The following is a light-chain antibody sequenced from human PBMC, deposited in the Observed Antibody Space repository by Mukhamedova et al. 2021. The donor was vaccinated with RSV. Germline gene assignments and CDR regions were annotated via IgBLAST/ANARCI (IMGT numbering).Light chain of an antibody. CDR2: EGN. Sequence: QQHPAKAPKFIIYEGNKRPSGVSDRFSVPYSGNTASLTISGLQAEDEADYYCSSYAGSKTLLFGGGTKVTVL. V-gene: IGLV2-23*01. CDR3: SSYAGSKTLL. J-gene: IGLJ3*02.